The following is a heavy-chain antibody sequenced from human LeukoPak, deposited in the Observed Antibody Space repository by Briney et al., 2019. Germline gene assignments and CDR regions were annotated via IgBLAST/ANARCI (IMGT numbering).Heavy chain of an antibody. CDR3: ARVSYFSSSSPYFDY. J-gene: IGHJ4*02. CDR1: GGSISSGSYY. Sequence: SETLSPTCTVSGGSISSGSYYWSWIRQPAGKGLEWIGRIYTSGSTNYNPSLKSRVTISVDTSKNQFSLKLSSVTAADTAVYYCARVSYFSSSSPYFDYWGQGTLVTVSS. CDR2: IYTSGST. D-gene: IGHD6-6*01. V-gene: IGHV4-61*02.